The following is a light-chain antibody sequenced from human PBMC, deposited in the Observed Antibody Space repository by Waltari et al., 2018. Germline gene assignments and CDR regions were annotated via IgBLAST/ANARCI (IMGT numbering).Light chain of an antibody. CDR1: QYISIN. J-gene: IGKJ1*01. Sequence: EIVMTQSPAALSVSPGERATLSCKTSQYISINLVWYQQKPGQAPRVIIHGASTRATGIPTRFSGSGSGTDFTLTISSLQSEDFALYYCQQYNNWPPTFGQGTKVEVK. CDR3: QQYNNWPPT. V-gene: IGKV3-15*01. CDR2: GAS.